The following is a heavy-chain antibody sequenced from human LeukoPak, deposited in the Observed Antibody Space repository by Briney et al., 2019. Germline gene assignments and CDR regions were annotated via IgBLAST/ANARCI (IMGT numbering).Heavy chain of an antibody. D-gene: IGHD3-3*01. V-gene: IGHV3-30*02. CDR3: AKDPNYDFWSGDFDY. J-gene: IGHJ4*02. Sequence: PGESLRLSCAASGFTFSSYGMHWVRQAPGKGLEWVAFIRYDGSNKYYADSVKGRFTISRDNSKNTLYLQMNSLRAEDTAVYYCAKDPNYDFWSGDFDYWGQGTLVTVSS. CDR2: IRYDGSNK. CDR1: GFTFSSYG.